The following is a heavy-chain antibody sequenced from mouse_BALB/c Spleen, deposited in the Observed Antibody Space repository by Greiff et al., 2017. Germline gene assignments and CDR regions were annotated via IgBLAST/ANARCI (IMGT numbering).Heavy chain of an antibody. CDR3: AREGGITTVVATPFAY. CDR1: GYSITSDYA. V-gene: IGHV3-2*02. J-gene: IGHJ3*01. D-gene: IGHD1-1*01. Sequence: EVKLMESGPGLVKPSQSLSLTCTVTGYSITSDYAWNWIRQFPGNKLEWMGYISYSGSTSYNPSLKSRISITRDTSKNQFFLQLNSVTTEDTATYYCAREGGITTVVATPFAYWGQGTLVTVSA. CDR2: ISYSGST.